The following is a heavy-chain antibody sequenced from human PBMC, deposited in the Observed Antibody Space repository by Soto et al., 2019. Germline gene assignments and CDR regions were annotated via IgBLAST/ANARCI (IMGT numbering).Heavy chain of an antibody. Sequence: SETLSLTCTVSGGSMRNYFWTWVRQPPGKGLEWIGYIHYSGTTSFFPSYNPSLRSRVTISEDTSKNQFSLKLLSVTTADTAVYFCAAGEASSRNLAPYYLDFWGQGTLVTVSS. CDR1: GGSMRNYF. D-gene: IGHD6-13*01. CDR3: AAGEASSRNLAPYYLDF. V-gene: IGHV4-59*01. CDR2: IHYSGTT. J-gene: IGHJ4*02.